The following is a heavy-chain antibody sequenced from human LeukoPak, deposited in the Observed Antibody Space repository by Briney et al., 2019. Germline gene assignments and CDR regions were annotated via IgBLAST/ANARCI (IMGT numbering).Heavy chain of an antibody. Sequence: GGSLRLSCAASGFTFSSSEMNWVRQAPGKGLEWISYISLSGSTVFYADSVKGRFTISRDNTKNSLYLQMNSLRAEDTAIYYCAKDLVTGSLDYWGQGTLVTVSS. J-gene: IGHJ4*02. CDR2: ISLSGSTV. V-gene: IGHV3-48*03. CDR3: AKDLVTGSLDY. D-gene: IGHD2-15*01. CDR1: GFTFSSSE.